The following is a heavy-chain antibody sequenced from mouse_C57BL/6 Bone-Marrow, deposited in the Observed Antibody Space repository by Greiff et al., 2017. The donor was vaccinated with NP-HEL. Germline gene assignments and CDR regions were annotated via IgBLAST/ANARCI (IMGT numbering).Heavy chain of an antibody. CDR3: TTFFVY. CDR2: IDPENGDT. V-gene: IGHV14-4*01. CDR1: GFNIKDDY. J-gene: IGHJ3*01. Sequence: EVQGVESGAELVRPGASVKLSCTASGFNIKDDYMHWVKQRPEQGLEWIGWIDPENGDTEYASKFQGKATITADTSSNTAYLQLSSLTSEDTAVYYCTTFFVYWGKGTLVTVSA.